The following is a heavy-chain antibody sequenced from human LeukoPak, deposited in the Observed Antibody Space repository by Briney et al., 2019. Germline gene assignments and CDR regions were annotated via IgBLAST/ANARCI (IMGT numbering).Heavy chain of an antibody. CDR1: GFTFSSYS. Sequence: PGGSLRLSCAASGFTFSSYSMNWVRQAPGKGLEWVSSISSSSSYIYYADSVKGRYTISRDNAKNSLYLQMNSLRAEDTAVYYCARDKGDDEGSKFDFWGQGTLVTVSS. D-gene: IGHD5-24*01. J-gene: IGHJ4*02. CDR3: ARDKGDDEGSKFDF. V-gene: IGHV3-21*04. CDR2: ISSSSSYI.